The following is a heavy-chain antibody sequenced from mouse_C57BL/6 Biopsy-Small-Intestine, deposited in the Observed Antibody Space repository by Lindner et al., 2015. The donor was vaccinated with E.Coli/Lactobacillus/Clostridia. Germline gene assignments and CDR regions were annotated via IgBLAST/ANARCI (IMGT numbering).Heavy chain of an antibody. CDR1: GYSFTGYY. CDR3: ARREVYYFDY. J-gene: IGHJ2*01. CDR2: INPSTGGA. V-gene: IGHV1-42*01. Sequence: VQLQESGPELVKSGASVKISCKASGYSFTGYYMNWVKQSPEKSLEWIGEINPSTGGATYNQKFRAKVTLTVDRSSSTFYMQFKSLTSDDSAVYYCARREVYYFDYWGQGTTLTVSS.